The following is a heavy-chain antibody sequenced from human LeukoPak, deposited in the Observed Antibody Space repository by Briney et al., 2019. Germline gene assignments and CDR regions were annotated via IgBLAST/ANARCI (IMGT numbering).Heavy chain of an antibody. J-gene: IGHJ6*02. CDR1: GFTFSSYA. D-gene: IGHD6-13*01. CDR2: ISYDGSNK. Sequence: GGSLGLSCAASGFTFSSYAMHWVRQAPGKGLEWVAVISYDGSNKYYADSVKGRFTISRDNSKNTLYLQMNSLRAEDTAVYYCARDRAGYSSSWYSGYYYYYGMDVWGQGTTVTVSS. V-gene: IGHV3-30-3*01. CDR3: ARDRAGYSSSWYSGYYYYYGMDV.